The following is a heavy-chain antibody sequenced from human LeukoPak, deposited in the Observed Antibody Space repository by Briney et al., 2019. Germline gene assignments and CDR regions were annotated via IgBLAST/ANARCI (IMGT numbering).Heavy chain of an antibody. V-gene: IGHV4-59*08. Sequence: KPSETLSLTCTVSGVSISSYYWIWLRQSPGKGLEWMGYINHSESTNYNHFLKSRVTISIKTSKNQFSLKRSTLTAADTAVYYCARRYSSGGGYLDFWGQGTLVTVPS. CDR2: INHSEST. CDR1: GVSISSYY. J-gene: IGHJ4*02. D-gene: IGHD6-19*01. CDR3: ARRYSSGGGYLDF.